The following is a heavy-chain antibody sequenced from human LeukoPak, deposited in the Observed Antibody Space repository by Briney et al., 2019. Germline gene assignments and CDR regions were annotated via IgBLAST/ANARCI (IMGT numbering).Heavy chain of an antibody. D-gene: IGHD1-26*01. Sequence: GESLKISCKGSGKGSEYNFITYWIAWVRQMPGKGLEWMGIIYPGDSDTRYSPSFQGQVTISVGKSISTAYLQWSSLKASDTAIYYCASTYNSGKYKSAFDIWGQGTLVTVSS. CDR3: ASTYNSGKYKSAFDI. V-gene: IGHV5-51*01. J-gene: IGHJ3*02. CDR2: IYPGDSDT. CDR1: GKGSEYNFITYW.